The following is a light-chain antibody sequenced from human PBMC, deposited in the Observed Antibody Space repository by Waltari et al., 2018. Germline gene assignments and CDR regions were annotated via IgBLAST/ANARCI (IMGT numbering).Light chain of an antibody. CDR1: QNIDTW. Sequence: DIHLTQSPSTLSASVGDRVTITCRASQNIDTWLAWYQQKPGKAPKLLIYEGFYLQSGVPSRFSGRGSGTEFTLTIDSLQPDDFATYHCQQYNSYSCGFGPGTTVDLK. V-gene: IGKV1-5*03. CDR3: QQYNSYSCG. CDR2: EGF. J-gene: IGKJ3*01.